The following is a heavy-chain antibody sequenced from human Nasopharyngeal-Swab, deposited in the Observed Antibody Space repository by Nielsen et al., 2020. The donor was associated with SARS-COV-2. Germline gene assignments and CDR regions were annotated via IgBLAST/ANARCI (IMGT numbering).Heavy chain of an antibody. CDR2: IIPILGIA. Sequence: VRQAPGQGLEWMGRIIPILGIANYAQKFQGRVTITADKSTSTAYMELSSLRSEDTAVYYCARGWERWLRSPGNAFDIWGQGTMVTVSS. V-gene: IGHV1-69*02. D-gene: IGHD5-24*01. CDR3: ARGWERWLRSPGNAFDI. J-gene: IGHJ3*02.